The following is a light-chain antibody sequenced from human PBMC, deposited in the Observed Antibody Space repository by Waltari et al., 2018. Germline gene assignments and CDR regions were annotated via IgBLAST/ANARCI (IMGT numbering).Light chain of an antibody. Sequence: DIQMTQSPSTLSASVGDRVTITCRASQSISSWLAWYQQKPGKAPKLLIYDASSLESGVPSRFSGSGSGTEFTLTISSLQPDDFATYYCQQYNSYSGSTLGQGTKLEIK. CDR2: DAS. V-gene: IGKV1-5*01. CDR1: QSISSW. J-gene: IGKJ2*01. CDR3: QQYNSYSGST.